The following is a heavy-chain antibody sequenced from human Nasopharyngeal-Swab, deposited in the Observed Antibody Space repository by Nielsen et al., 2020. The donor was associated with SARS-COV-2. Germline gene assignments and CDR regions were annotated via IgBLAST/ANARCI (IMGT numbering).Heavy chain of an antibody. D-gene: IGHD3-9*01. V-gene: IGHV3-33*01. Sequence: IRQPPGEGLEGGAVLWYDGGNKFYADSVKGRFAISRDNSENTLYLQMNSLRAEDTAVYYCARFGLYDTLTGYYSHYYMDVWGKGTTVTVSS. J-gene: IGHJ6*03. CDR3: ARFGLYDTLTGYYSHYYMDV. CDR2: LWYDGGNK.